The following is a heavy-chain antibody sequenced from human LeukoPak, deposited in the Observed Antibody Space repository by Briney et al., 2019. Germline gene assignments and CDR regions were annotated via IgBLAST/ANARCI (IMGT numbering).Heavy chain of an antibody. D-gene: IGHD6-13*01. CDR1: AYXFTGYY. CDR2: INPNSAGT. CDR3: AIIAAAGYFDY. Sequence: VASVKVSCKASAYXFTGYYMHWVRQAPGQGLEWMGWINPNSAGTNYAQKFQGRVTMTRDTSISTAYMELSRLRSDDTAVYYCAIIAAAGYFDYWGQGSLVTVSS. V-gene: IGHV1-2*02. J-gene: IGHJ4*02.